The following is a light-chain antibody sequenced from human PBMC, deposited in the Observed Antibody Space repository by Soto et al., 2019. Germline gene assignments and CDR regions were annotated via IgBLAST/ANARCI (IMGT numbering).Light chain of an antibody. CDR3: QQRSSWPFT. J-gene: IGKJ3*01. V-gene: IGKV3-11*01. CDR1: QSIGNY. Sequence: EVVLTQSPATLSLSPGEGATLSCRASQSIGNYLAWYQQKPGQAPRLLIYATSNRPTGIPARFSGSGSGTDLTLTISSLEPEAFAGYYCQQRSSWPFTFGPGKKVDIK. CDR2: ATS.